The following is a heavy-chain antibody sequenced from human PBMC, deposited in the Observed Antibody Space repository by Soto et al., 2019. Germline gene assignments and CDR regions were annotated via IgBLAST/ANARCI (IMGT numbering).Heavy chain of an antibody. V-gene: IGHV3-30*18. CDR2: ISYDGSNK. J-gene: IGHJ4*02. CDR3: PKGGNGRRYSLVY. CDR1: GFTFSSYD. Sequence: PGGSLRLSCAASGFTFSSYDMNWVRQAPGKGLEWLAVISYDGSNKFYADSVKGRFTISRDDSKNTLYLQMNSLRTEDTAVYYCPKGGNGRRYSLVYGGQVTLLTGSS. D-gene: IGHD3-16*02.